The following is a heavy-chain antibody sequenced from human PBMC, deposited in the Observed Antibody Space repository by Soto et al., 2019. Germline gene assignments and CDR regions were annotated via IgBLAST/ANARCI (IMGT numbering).Heavy chain of an antibody. CDR1: GGTFSSYA. Sequence: ASVKVSCKASGGTFSSYAISWVRQAPGQGLEWMGGIIPIFGTANYAQKFQGRVTITADKSTSTAYMELSSLRSEDTAVYYCARGGGSSGYGDYYYYYGMDVWGQGTTVTVYS. CDR2: IIPIFGTA. CDR3: ARGGGSSGYGDYYYYYGMDV. J-gene: IGHJ6*02. V-gene: IGHV1-69*06. D-gene: IGHD3-22*01.